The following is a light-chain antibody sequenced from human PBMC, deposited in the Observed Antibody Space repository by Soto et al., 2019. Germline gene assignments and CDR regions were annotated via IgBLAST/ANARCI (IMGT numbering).Light chain of an antibody. V-gene: IGKV1-5*03. CDR1: ENINKW. CDR2: QAS. CDR3: QHYKISTRYS. Sequence: DIQMTQSPSTLSASDGDRVTITCRASENINKWLAWYQQRPGTVPKLLIYQASNLESGVPARFSGSGSGTDFTLSISSLQPEDFATYYCQHYKISTRYSFGQGTK. J-gene: IGKJ2*03.